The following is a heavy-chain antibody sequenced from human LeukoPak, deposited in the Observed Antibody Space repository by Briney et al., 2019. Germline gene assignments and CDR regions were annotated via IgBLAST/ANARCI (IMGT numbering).Heavy chain of an antibody. CDR2: ISGSGGST. D-gene: IGHD3-22*01. V-gene: IGHV3-23*01. Sequence: GGSLRLSCAASGFTFSSYAMSWVRQAPGKGLEWVSAISGSGGSTYYADSVKGRFTISRDNSKNTLYLQMNSLRAEDTAVYYCAKDAFTGYYDSSGYYPLLDYWGQGTLVTVSS. CDR3: AKDAFTGYYDSSGYYPLLDY. CDR1: GFTFSSYA. J-gene: IGHJ4*02.